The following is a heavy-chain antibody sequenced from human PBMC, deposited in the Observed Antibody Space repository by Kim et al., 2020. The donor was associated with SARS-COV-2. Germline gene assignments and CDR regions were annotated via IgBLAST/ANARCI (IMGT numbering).Heavy chain of an antibody. J-gene: IGHJ4*02. CDR3: ARLACSSTSSYPFDY. D-gene: IGHD2-2*01. CDR2: IFYTGST. V-gene: IGHV4-59*08. Sequence: SETLSLTCTVSGGSIRNYYWSWIRQPPGKGLEWIGYIFYTGSTNYNPSLKSRVTIAVDTSKNQFSLKLSSVTAADTAVYYCARLACSSTSSYPFDYWGQGTLVTVSS. CDR1: GGSIRNYY.